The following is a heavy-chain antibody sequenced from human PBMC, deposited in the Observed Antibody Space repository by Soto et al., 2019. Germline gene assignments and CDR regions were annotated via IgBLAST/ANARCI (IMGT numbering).Heavy chain of an antibody. V-gene: IGHV4-39*01. D-gene: IGHD2-21*02. CDR2: IYYSGST. Sequence: SETLSLTCTVSGGSISSSSYYWGWIRQPPGKGLEWIGSIYYSGSTFYNPSLKSRVTISVDTSKNQFSLKLSSMTAADTAVYYCARLRVTHFDYWGQGTLVTVS. CDR3: ARLRVTHFDY. J-gene: IGHJ4*02. CDR1: GGSISSSSYY.